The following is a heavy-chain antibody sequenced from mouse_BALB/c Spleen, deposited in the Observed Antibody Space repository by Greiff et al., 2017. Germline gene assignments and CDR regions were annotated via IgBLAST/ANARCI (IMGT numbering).Heavy chain of an antibody. CDR2: INPGSGGT. D-gene: IGHD2-2*01. CDR3: ARWGGYDWYFDV. V-gene: IGHV1-54*03. CDR1: GYAFTNYL. J-gene: IGHJ1*01. Sequence: QVQLQQSGAELVRPGTSVKVSCKASGYAFTNYLIEWVKQRPGQGLEWIGVINPGSGGTNYNEKFKGKATLTADKSSSTAYMQLSSLTSDDSAVYFCARWGGYDWYFDVWGAGTTVTVSS.